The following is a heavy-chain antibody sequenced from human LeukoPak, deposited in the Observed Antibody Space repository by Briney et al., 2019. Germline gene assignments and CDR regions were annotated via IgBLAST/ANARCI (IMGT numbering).Heavy chain of an antibody. J-gene: IGHJ4*02. CDR3: ARSRDGYKRFDS. D-gene: IGHD5-24*01. V-gene: IGHV3-30*04. Sequence: GGSLRLSCVASGFTFSSYAMHWVRQAPGKGLEWVAVISYDGSNKYYADSVKGRFTISRDNSKNTLYLQMNSLRAEDTAVYFCARSRDGYKRFDSWGQGTLVTVSS. CDR1: GFTFSSYA. CDR2: ISYDGSNK.